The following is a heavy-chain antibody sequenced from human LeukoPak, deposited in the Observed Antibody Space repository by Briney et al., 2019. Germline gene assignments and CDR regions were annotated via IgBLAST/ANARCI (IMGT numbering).Heavy chain of an antibody. J-gene: IGHJ3*02. CDR1: GGSISSGSYY. D-gene: IGHD3-3*01. Sequence: PSQTLSLTCTVSGGSISSGSYYWSWIRQPAGKGLEWIGRIYTSGSTNYNPSLKSRVTISVDTSKNQFSLKLSSVTAADTAVYYCASQENDFWSLIGAFDIWGQGTMVTVSS. CDR2: IYTSGST. V-gene: IGHV4-61*02. CDR3: ASQENDFWSLIGAFDI.